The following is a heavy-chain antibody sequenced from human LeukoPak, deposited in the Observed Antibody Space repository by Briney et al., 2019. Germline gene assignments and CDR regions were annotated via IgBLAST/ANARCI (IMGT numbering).Heavy chain of an antibody. V-gene: IGHV3-23*01. Sequence: GSLRLSCVASGFTFSNYAMSWVRQAPGKGLEWVSAITGSGTNTYYADSLKGRFTTSRDNSKNTVFLQMNSLRHEDTAIYYCVIWGDYDVLTGYYVPDYWGQGTQVTVAS. D-gene: IGHD3-9*01. CDR2: ITGSGTNT. J-gene: IGHJ4*02. CDR3: VIWGDYDVLTGYYVPDY. CDR1: GFTFSNYA.